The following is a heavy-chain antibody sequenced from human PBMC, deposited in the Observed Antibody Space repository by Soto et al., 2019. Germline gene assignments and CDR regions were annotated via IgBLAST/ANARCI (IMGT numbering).Heavy chain of an antibody. CDR3: KTFAPYEAFDI. J-gene: IGHJ3*02. V-gene: IGHV3-23*01. CDR2: INDSGENT. Sequence: GWALRLSCAASAFTFSSYRMSWVRQAPGKGLEWVSTINDSGENTYYTDSVKGRFTISRDNSKNTLYLQINRLRAEDTAVYYCKTFAPYEAFDIWGQGTMVTVSS. CDR1: AFTFSSYR.